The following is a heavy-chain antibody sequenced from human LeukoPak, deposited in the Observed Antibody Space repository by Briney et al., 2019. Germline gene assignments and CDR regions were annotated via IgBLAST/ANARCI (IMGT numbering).Heavy chain of an antibody. D-gene: IGHD3-22*01. CDR1: GGSISYYY. J-gene: IGHJ5*02. V-gene: IGHV4-59*01. CDR2: IYYSGST. CDR3: ARDRRYYDSSGYYDGWFDP. Sequence: PSETLSLTCTVSGGSISYYYWSWIRQPPGKGLEWIGYIYYSGSTNYNPSLKSRVTISVDTSKNQFSLKLSSVTAADTAVYYRARDRRYYDSSGYYDGWFDPWGQGTLVTVSS.